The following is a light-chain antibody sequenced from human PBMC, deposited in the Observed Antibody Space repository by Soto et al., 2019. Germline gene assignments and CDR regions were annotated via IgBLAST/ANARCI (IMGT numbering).Light chain of an antibody. CDR1: QSVSSSY. Sequence: ETVLTQSPGTLSLSPGERATLSCRASQSVSSSYLAWYQQKPGQAPRLLIYGASFRATGIPDRFSGSGSGTDFTLTISRLEPEDCAVYYCQQYGSSPGTFGQGTKVEIK. CDR3: QQYGSSPGT. J-gene: IGKJ1*01. V-gene: IGKV3-20*01. CDR2: GAS.